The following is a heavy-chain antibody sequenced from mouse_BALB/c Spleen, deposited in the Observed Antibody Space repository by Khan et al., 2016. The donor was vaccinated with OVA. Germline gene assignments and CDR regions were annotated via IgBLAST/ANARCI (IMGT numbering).Heavy chain of an antibody. CDR3: ARHGNYVSFDY. CDR1: RFTFSSYI. D-gene: IGHD2-1*01. V-gene: IGHV5-12-2*01. Sequence: EVELVESGGGLVQPGGSLKLSCAASRFTFSSYIMSWVRQTPEKRLEWVAYISNGGGSTYYLDTVKGRFTISRDNAKNTLYLQMSSLKSEDTAMYYCARHGNYVSFDYWGQGTTLTVSS. CDR2: ISNGGGST. J-gene: IGHJ2*01.